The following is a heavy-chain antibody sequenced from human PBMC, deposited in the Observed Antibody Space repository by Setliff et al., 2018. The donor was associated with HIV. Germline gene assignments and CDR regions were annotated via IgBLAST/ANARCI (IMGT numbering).Heavy chain of an antibody. V-gene: IGHV5-51*01. CDR2: IYPTDSDT. CDR1: GFTFTDYW. CDR3: ARHGGEDNANPKGPFDS. J-gene: IGHJ4*02. D-gene: IGHD3-16*01. Sequence: PGESLKISCKGSGFTFTDYWIGWVRQMPEKGLEWMGIIYPTDSDTRYSPSSQGQVTISADESTRTAYLQWSSLRASDTAIYYCARHGGEDNANPKGPFDSWGQGTQVTVSS.